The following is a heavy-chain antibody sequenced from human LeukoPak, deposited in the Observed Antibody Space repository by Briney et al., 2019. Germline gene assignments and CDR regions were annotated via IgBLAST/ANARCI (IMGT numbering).Heavy chain of an antibody. CDR3: ARERRVVVVAATDYYYGMDV. CDR1: GFTFSSYW. D-gene: IGHD2-15*01. J-gene: IGHJ6*04. CDR2: IKQDGSGK. V-gene: IGHV3-7*03. Sequence: GGSLRLSCAASGFTFSSYWMSWVRQAPGKGLEWVANIKQDGSGKYYVDSVKGRFTISRDNAKNSLYLQMNSLRAEDTAVYYCARERRVVVVAATDYYYGMDVWGKGTTVTVSS.